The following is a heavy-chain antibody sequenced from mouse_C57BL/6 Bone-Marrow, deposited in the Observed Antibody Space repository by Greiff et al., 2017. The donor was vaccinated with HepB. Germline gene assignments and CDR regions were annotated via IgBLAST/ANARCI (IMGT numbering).Heavy chain of an antibody. CDR2: IYPSDSET. V-gene: IGHV1-61*01. Sequence: QVQLKQPGAELVRPGSSVKLSCKASGYTFTSYWMDWVKQRPGQGLEWIGNIYPSDSETHYNQKFKDKATLTVDKSSSTAYMQLSSLTSEDSAVYYCARFSYYGSSPFAYWGQGTLVTVSA. CDR1: GYTFTSYW. CDR3: ARFSYYGSSPFAY. D-gene: IGHD1-1*01. J-gene: IGHJ3*01.